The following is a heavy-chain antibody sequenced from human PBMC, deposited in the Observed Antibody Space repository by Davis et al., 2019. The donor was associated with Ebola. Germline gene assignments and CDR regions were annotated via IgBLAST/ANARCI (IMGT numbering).Heavy chain of an antibody. V-gene: IGHV1-46*01. CDR3: ARDGFIAARPYYFDY. Sequence: AASVKVSCKASGYTFTSYYMHWVRQAPGQGLEWMGIINPSGGSTSYAQKFQGRVTMTRDTSTSTVYMELSSLRSEDTAVYYCARDGFIAARPYYFDYWGQGTLVTVSS. CDR2: INPSGGST. D-gene: IGHD6-6*01. CDR1: GYTFTSYY. J-gene: IGHJ4*02.